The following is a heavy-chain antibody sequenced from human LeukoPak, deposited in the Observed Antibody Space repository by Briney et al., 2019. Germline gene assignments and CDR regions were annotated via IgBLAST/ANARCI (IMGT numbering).Heavy chain of an antibody. Sequence: TGGSLRLSCAASGFTFSSYWMHWVRQAPGKGLVWVSRINSDGSSTSYADSAKGRFTISRDNAKNTLYLQMNSLRAEDTAVYYCARDPGSSSWTDAFDIWGQGTMVTVSS. CDR1: GFTFSSYW. D-gene: IGHD6-13*01. CDR3: ARDPGSSSWTDAFDI. J-gene: IGHJ3*02. CDR2: INSDGSST. V-gene: IGHV3-74*01.